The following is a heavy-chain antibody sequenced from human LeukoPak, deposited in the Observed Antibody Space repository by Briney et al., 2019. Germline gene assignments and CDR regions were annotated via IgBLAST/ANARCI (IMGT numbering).Heavy chain of an antibody. D-gene: IGHD1-26*01. CDR1: EFTVSSNY. J-gene: IGHJ4*02. CDR3: ARDTSGGSYYVY. V-gene: IGHV3-7*01. Sequence: GGSLRLSCAASEFTVSSNYMSWVRQAPGKGLEWVANIKQDGSEKYYVDSVKGRFTISRDNAKNSLYLQMNSLRAEDTAVYYCARDTSGGSYYVYWGQGTLVTVSS. CDR2: IKQDGSEK.